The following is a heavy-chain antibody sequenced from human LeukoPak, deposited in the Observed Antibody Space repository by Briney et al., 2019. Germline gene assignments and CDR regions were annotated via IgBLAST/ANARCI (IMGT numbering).Heavy chain of an antibody. CDR3: ARVSERITIFGVVIAYLDY. CDR2: ISAYNGNT. J-gene: IGHJ4*02. D-gene: IGHD3-3*01. V-gene: IGHV1-18*01. CDR1: GYTFTSYG. Sequence: GASVKVSCKASGYTFTSYGISWVRQAPGQGLEWMGWISAYNGNTNYAQKLQGRVTMTTDTSTSTAYMGLRSLRSDDTAVYYCARVSERITIFGVVIAYLDYWGQGTLVTVSS.